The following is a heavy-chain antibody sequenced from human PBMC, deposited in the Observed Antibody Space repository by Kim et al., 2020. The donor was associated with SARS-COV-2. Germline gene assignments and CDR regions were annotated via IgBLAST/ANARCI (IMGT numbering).Heavy chain of an antibody. CDR1: GFTFSSYS. V-gene: IGHV3-21*01. Sequence: WGSLRLSCAASGFTFSSYSMNWVRQAPGKGLEWVSSISSSSSYIYYADSVKGRFTISRDNAKNSLYLQMNSLRAEDTAVYYCARDLKISGEMTMVWGVITGYFCYWGQGTLVTVSS. D-gene: IGHD3-10*01. J-gene: IGHJ4*02. CDR3: ARDLKISGEMTMVWGVITGYFCY. CDR2: ISSSSSYI.